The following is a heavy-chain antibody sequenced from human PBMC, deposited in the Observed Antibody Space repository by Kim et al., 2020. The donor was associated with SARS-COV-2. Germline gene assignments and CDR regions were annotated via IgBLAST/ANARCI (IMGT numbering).Heavy chain of an antibody. D-gene: IGHD3-10*01. CDR3: VRGSAVRGVTPTPYYYGMDV. CDR2: TRNKVNSYTT. J-gene: IGHJ6*02. V-gene: IGHV3-72*01. Sequence: GGSLRLSCAASGFTFSDHYMDWVRQAPGKGLEWVGRTRNKVNSYTTEYAASAKGRFTISRDDSKNSLYLQMNSLKTEDTAVYYCVRGSAVRGVTPTPYYYGMDVWGQGTTVTVSS. CDR1: GFTFSDHY.